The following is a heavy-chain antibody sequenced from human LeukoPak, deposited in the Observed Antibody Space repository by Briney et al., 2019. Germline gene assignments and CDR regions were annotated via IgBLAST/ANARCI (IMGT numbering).Heavy chain of an antibody. CDR1: GFTFSTYR. CDR3: AKDFPYSSGWRIYWYFDY. Sequence: PGGSLRLSCAASGFTFSTYRMSWVRQAPGKGLEWVSAISGSGGSTYYADSVKGRFTISRDNSKNTLYLQMNSLRAEDTAVYYCAKDFPYSSGWRIYWYFDYWGQGTLVTVSS. CDR2: ISGSGGST. V-gene: IGHV3-23*01. J-gene: IGHJ4*02. D-gene: IGHD6-19*01.